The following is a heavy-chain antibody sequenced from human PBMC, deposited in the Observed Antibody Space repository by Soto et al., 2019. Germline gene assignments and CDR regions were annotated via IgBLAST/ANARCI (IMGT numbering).Heavy chain of an antibody. CDR3: TRETVAGITGLDY. CDR1: GFNVGAFA. V-gene: IGHV3-23*01. D-gene: IGHD1-20*01. CDR2: ISVSDAFI. J-gene: IGHJ4*02. Sequence: GGSLRLSCAASGFNVGAFAVNWVRQAPGKGLEWVSGISVSDAFIYYADSVRGRFSISRDASENILYPQMNSLRVDDTALYYCTRETVAGITGLDYWGPGTLVTVSS.